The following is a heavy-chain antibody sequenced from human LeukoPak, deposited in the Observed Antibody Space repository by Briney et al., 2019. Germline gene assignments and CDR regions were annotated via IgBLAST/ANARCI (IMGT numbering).Heavy chain of an antibody. CDR3: ARGVDTALVRWFDP. J-gene: IGHJ5*02. D-gene: IGHD5-18*01. CDR2: INHSGSV. CDR1: DGSFSNYY. Sequence: SETLSLTCAVYDGSFSNYYCSWIRQPPGKGLEWIGEINHSGSVNYNPSLKSRVTISVDTSKNQFSLKLSSVTAADTAVYYCARGVDTALVRWFDPWAQGTLVTVSS. V-gene: IGHV4-34*01.